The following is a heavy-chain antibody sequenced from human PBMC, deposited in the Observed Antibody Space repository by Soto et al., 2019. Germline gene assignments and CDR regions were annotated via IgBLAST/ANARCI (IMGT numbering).Heavy chain of an antibody. J-gene: IGHJ4*02. Sequence: SETLSLTCRVSGTSVRNYYWSWIRQPAGKGLEHIGRIYTSGSTSYNPPLKSRVTMSMDTSQTQIYLNLTSVTAADTAVYYCARGGIQLSYAFDYWGQGIQVTVSS. CDR3: ARGGIQLSYAFDY. D-gene: IGHD5-18*01. V-gene: IGHV4-4*07. CDR2: IYTSGST. CDR1: GTSVRNYY.